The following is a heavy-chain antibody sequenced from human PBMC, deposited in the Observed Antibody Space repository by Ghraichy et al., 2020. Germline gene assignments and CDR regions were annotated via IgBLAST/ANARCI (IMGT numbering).Heavy chain of an antibody. CDR3: ARPNADYYDSSGYYYLYYFDY. CDR1: GFTFSSYS. Sequence: GESLNISCAASGFTFSSYSMNWVRQAPGKGLEWVSYISSSSSTIYYADSVKGRFTISRDNAKNSLYLQMNSLGDEETAVYYCARPNADYYDSSGYYYLYYFDYWGQGTLVTVSS. CDR2: ISSSSSTI. V-gene: IGHV3-48*02. D-gene: IGHD3-22*01. J-gene: IGHJ4*02.